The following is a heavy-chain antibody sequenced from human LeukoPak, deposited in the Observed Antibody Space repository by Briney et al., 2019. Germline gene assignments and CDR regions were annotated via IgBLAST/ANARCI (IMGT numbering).Heavy chain of an antibody. CDR3: ARASGFWKDYYYYMDA. CDR1: GGSISSYY. J-gene: IGHJ6*03. CDR2: IFISGST. Sequence: NPSETLSLTCTFSGGSISSYYWSWIRQPAGKGLEWIGRIFISGSTNYNPSLKSRVTMSVDTSKNQFSLKPSSVTAADTAVYYCARASGFWKDYYYYMDAWGKGTTVTVSS. D-gene: IGHD3-3*01. V-gene: IGHV4-4*07.